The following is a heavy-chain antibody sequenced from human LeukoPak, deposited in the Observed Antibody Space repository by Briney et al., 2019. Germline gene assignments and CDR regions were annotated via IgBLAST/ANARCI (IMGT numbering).Heavy chain of an antibody. CDR1: GFTFSYYW. Sequence: GGSLRLSCAASGFTFSYYWMHWVRQAPGKGPEWVSGIIGSGGSTYYRDSVKGRFTISRDNSKNTLYLQMNSLRAEDTAIYYCAREKEPIGYFDYWGQGTLVTVSS. CDR2: IIGSGGST. V-gene: IGHV3-23*01. CDR3: AREKEPIGYFDY. D-gene: IGHD1-14*01. J-gene: IGHJ4*02.